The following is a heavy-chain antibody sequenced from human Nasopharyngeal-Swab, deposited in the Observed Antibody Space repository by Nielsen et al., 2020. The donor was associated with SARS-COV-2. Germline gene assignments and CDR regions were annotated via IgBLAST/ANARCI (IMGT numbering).Heavy chain of an antibody. Sequence: GESPKISCAASGFTFSSYSMNWVRQAPGKGLEWVSSISSSSSYIYYADSVKGRFTISRDNAKNSLYLQMNSLRAEDTAVYYCARAGTDYWGQGTLVTVSS. J-gene: IGHJ4*02. CDR3: ARAGTDY. D-gene: IGHD1-1*01. V-gene: IGHV3-21*01. CDR2: ISSSSSYI. CDR1: GFTFSSYS.